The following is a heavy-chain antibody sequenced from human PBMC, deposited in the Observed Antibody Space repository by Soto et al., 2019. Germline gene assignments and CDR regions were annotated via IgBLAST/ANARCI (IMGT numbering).Heavy chain of an antibody. Sequence: PGGSLRLSCAASGFTFSSYGMHWVRQAPGKGLEWVAVIWYDGSNKYYADSVKGRFTISRDNSKNTLYLQMNSLRAEDTAVYYCARDGREQWLVQFSDNWFDPWGQGTLVTVSS. J-gene: IGHJ5*02. D-gene: IGHD6-19*01. CDR1: GFTFSSYG. V-gene: IGHV3-33*01. CDR3: ARDGREQWLVQFSDNWFDP. CDR2: IWYDGSNK.